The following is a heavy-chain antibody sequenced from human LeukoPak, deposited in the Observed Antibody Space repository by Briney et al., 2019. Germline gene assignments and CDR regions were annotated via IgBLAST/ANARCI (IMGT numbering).Heavy chain of an antibody. CDR1: GFTFSSHG. V-gene: IGHV3-30*03. CDR3: ARDWSYSAHPHRFDY. Sequence: PGGSLGLSCVASGFTFSSHGIHWVRQAPGKGLEWVAVISFDGSNKYFADSVKGRFTISRDNSKNTLYLQMNSLRAEDTAVYYCARDWSYSAHPHRFDYWGQGTLVTVSS. J-gene: IGHJ4*02. D-gene: IGHD3-10*01. CDR2: ISFDGSNK.